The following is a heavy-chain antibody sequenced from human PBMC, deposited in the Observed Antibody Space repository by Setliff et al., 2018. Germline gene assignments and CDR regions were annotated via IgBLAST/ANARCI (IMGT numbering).Heavy chain of an antibody. CDR2: IYYSGST. D-gene: IGHD3-3*01. CDR3: ARRETYYNFWSGYYAY. V-gene: IGHV4-39*07. J-gene: IGHJ4*02. Sequence: SETLSLPCTVSGGSISSSSYYWGWIRQPPGKGLEWIGSIYYSGSTYYNPSLKSRVTISVDTSKNQFSLKPSSVTAADTAVYYCARRETYYNFWSGYYAYWGQGTLVTVSS. CDR1: GGSISSSSYY.